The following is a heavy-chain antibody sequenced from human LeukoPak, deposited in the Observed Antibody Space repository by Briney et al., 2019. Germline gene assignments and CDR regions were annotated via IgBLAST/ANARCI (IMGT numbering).Heavy chain of an antibody. CDR3: AGGGTGFWSGYYEGAFDI. Sequence: SETLSLTCTVSGGSISSYYWSWIRQPPGKGLEWIGYIYYSGSTNYNPSLKSRVTISVDTSKNQFSLKLSSVTAADTAVYYCAGGGTGFWSGYYEGAFDIWGQGTMVTVSS. J-gene: IGHJ3*02. CDR2: IYYSGST. D-gene: IGHD3-3*01. CDR1: GGSISSYY. V-gene: IGHV4-59*01.